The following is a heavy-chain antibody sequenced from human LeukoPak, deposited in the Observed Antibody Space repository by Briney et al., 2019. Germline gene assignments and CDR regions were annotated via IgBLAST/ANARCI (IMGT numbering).Heavy chain of an antibody. CDR2: IYYSGST. CDR3: ARSDYGGDPTCDAFDL. CDR1: GGSISSGGYY. D-gene: IGHD4-23*01. J-gene: IGHJ3*01. V-gene: IGHV4-31*03. Sequence: SETLSLTCTVSGGSISSGGYYWSWIRQHPGKGLEWIGYIYYSGSTYYNPSLKSRVTMSLDTSKKQFSLKLTSVTAADTAVYYCARSDYGGDPTCDAFDLWGQGTMVTVSS.